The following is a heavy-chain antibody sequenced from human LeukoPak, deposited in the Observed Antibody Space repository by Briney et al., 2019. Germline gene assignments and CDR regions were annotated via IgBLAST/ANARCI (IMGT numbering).Heavy chain of an antibody. J-gene: IGHJ3*02. Sequence: GGSLRLSCAASGFTFSSYSMNWVRQAPGKGLEWASYISSSSSTIYYADSVKGRFTISRDNAKNSLYLQMNSLRAEDTAVYYCAGELLIDDAFDIWGQGTMVTVSS. CDR1: GFTFSSYS. CDR2: ISSSSSTI. V-gene: IGHV3-48*04. CDR3: AGELLIDDAFDI. D-gene: IGHD1-26*01.